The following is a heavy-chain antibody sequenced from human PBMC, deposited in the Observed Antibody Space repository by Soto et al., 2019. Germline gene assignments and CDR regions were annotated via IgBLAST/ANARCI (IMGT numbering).Heavy chain of an antibody. D-gene: IGHD2-15*01. CDR1: GFTLSNNW. J-gene: IGHJ4*02. CDR3: ARDFAGRDDY. V-gene: IGHV3-74*03. Sequence: EVQLVESGGGLVQPGGSLRLSCAASGFTLSNNWMHWVRQAPGEGLVWVSRINSDGSRTTYADSVKGRFTISRDHAKNTLYLQMDSLRVEDTALYYCARDFAGRDDYWGQGTLVTVSS. CDR2: INSDGSRT.